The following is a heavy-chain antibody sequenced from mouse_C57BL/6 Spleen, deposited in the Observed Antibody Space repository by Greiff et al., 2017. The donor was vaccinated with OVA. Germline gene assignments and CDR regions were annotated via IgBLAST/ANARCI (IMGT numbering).Heavy chain of an antibody. J-gene: IGHJ2*01. CDR1: GFTFSSYA. Sequence: EVQRVESGGGLVKPGGSLKLSCAASGFTFSSYAMSWVRQTPEKRLEWVATISDGGSYTYYPDNVKGRFTISRDNAKNNLYLQMSHLKSEDTAMYYCARAPAGRLDYWGQGTTLTVSS. D-gene: IGHD1-2*01. CDR2: ISDGGSYT. CDR3: ARAPAGRLDY. V-gene: IGHV5-4*01.